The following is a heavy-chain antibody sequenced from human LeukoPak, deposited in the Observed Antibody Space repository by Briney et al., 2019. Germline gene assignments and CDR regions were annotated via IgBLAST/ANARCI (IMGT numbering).Heavy chain of an antibody. CDR1: GYTFTSYG. D-gene: IGHD2-8*01. J-gene: IGHJ6*03. Sequence: GASVKVSCKASGYTFTSYGIRWVRQAPGQGLEWMGWISAYNGNTNYAQKLQGRVTMTTDTSTSTAYMELRSLRSDDTAVYYCARDQVCNDGVWLPCYFYMDVWGKGTAVTVSS. CDR2: ISAYNGNT. V-gene: IGHV1-18*01. CDR3: ARDQVCNDGVWLPCYFYMDV.